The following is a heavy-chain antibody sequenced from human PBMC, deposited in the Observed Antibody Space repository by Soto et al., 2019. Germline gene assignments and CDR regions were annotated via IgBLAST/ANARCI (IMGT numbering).Heavy chain of an antibody. CDR1: ALTLSSYS. CDR3: ARGYYDSSGYYWVFDY. V-gene: IGHV3-48*01. CDR2: ISSSSSTI. J-gene: IGHJ4*02. Sequence: HPAQSLRPSCPPSALTLSSYSMNWVRQVPGKGLEWVSYISSSSSTIYYADSVKGRFTISRDNAKNSLYLQMNSLRAEDTAVYYCARGYYDSSGYYWVFDYWGQGT. D-gene: IGHD3-22*01.